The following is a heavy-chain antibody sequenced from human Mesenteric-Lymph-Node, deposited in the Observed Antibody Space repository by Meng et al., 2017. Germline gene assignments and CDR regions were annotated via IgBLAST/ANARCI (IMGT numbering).Heavy chain of an antibody. V-gene: IGHV3-23*01. D-gene: IGHD5-24*01. J-gene: IGHJ5*02. Sequence: DVQMLDSGGGLVQPGVSLRLSCAASGFIFSDWAMSWVRQAPGKGPEWVATIDGSGESTYYADSVRGRFTISRDNSKNTLYLQMNSLRAEDTAVYYCARVRDGHNAVHDHWGQGTLVTVSS. CDR3: ARVRDGHNAVHDH. CDR2: IDGSGEST. CDR1: GFIFSDWA.